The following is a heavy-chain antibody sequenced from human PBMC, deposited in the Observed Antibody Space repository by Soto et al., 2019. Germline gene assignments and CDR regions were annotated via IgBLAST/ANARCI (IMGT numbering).Heavy chain of an antibody. CDR1: GFTFSSYS. CDR2: ISSSSSYI. V-gene: IGHV3-21*01. D-gene: IGHD3-3*01. J-gene: IGHJ3*02. CDR3: ARDPRVYDFWSGSANAFDI. Sequence: GGSLRLSCAASGFTFSSYSMNWVRQAPGKGLEWVSSISSSSSYIYYADSVKGRFTISRDNAKNSLYLQMNSLRAEDTAVYYCARDPRVYDFWSGSANAFDIWGQGTMVTVSS.